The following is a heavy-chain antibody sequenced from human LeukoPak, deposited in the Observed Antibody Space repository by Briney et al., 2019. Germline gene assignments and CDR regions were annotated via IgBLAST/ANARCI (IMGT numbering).Heavy chain of an antibody. V-gene: IGHV4-30-4*01. CDR2: IYYSGST. CDR1: GGSISSGDYY. J-gene: IGHJ4*02. D-gene: IGHD4-17*01. CDR3: ASFYGDLRDYFDY. Sequence: SETLSLTCTVSGGSISSGDYYWSWIRQPPGKGLEWIGYIYYSGSTYYNPSLKSRVTISVDTSKNQFPLKLSSVTAADTAVYYCASFYGDLRDYFDYWGQGTLVTVSS.